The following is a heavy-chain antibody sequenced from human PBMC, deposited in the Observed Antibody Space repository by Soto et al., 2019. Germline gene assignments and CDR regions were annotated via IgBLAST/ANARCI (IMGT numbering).Heavy chain of an antibody. D-gene: IGHD3-22*01. CDR2: IYSGGST. V-gene: IGHV3-53*01. Sequence: GGSLRLSCAASGFTVSSNYMSWVRQAPGKGLEWVSVIYSGGSTYYADSVKGRFTISRDNSKNTLYLQMNSLRAEDTAVYYCARGAHYDSSGYYYGYFDYWGQGTLVTVSS. CDR1: GFTVSSNY. J-gene: IGHJ4*02. CDR3: ARGAHYDSSGYYYGYFDY.